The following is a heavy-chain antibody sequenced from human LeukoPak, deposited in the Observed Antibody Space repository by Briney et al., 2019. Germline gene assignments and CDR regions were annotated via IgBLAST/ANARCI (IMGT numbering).Heavy chain of an antibody. D-gene: IGHD6-19*01. CDR3: ASRPKAEQWLAVFDS. J-gene: IGHJ4*02. CDR1: GLTNNH. Sequence: GGSLRLSCAASGLTNNHMNWVRQAPGEALEWLAAIYSDDKTYYADSVKGRFSTSRDSSTHPVYLQMTNLTAEDTAVYYCASRPKAEQWLAVFDSWGQGTLVTVSS. CDR2: IYSDDKT. V-gene: IGHV3-66*01.